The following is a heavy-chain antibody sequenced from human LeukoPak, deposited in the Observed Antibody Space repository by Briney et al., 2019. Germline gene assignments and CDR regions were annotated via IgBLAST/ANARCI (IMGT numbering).Heavy chain of an antibody. Sequence: SETLSLTCTVSGGSISSYYWSWIRQPAGKGLEWIGRIYTSGSTNYNPSLKSRVTMSVDTSKNQFSLKLSSVTAADTAVYYCARDSGKYCSSTSCPPDWFDPWGQGTLVTVSS. D-gene: IGHD2-2*01. CDR3: ARDSGKYCSSTSCPPDWFDP. J-gene: IGHJ5*02. CDR2: IYTSGST. V-gene: IGHV4-4*07. CDR1: GGSISSYY.